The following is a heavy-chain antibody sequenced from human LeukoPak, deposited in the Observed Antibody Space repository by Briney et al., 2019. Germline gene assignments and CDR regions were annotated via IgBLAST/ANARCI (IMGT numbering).Heavy chain of an antibody. CDR1: GGPVSSGSYY. Sequence: SETLSLTCTVSGGPVSSGSYYWSWMRQPPGKGLEWIGYIYYSGSTNYNPSLKSRVTTSVDTSKNQFSLQLSSVTAADTAVYYCASWSSGWYSTFDYWGQGTLVTVSS. J-gene: IGHJ4*02. CDR3: ASWSSGWYSTFDY. CDR2: IYYSGST. V-gene: IGHV4-61*01. D-gene: IGHD6-19*01.